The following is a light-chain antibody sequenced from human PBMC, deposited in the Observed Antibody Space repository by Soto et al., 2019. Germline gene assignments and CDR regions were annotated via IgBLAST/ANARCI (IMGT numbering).Light chain of an antibody. CDR3: SSYAGSNNFV. J-gene: IGLJ1*01. V-gene: IGLV2-8*01. Sequence: QSALTQPPSASGSPGQSVTISCTGTSGDVGGYDYVSWYQQHPGKAPKLMIYEVTKRPSGVPDRFSGSKSGNTASLTVSGLQAEDEADYYCSSYAGSNNFVCXTETKVA. CDR2: EVT. CDR1: SGDVGGYDY.